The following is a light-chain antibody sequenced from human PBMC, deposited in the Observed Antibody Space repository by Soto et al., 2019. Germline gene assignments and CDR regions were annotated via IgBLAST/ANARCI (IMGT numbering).Light chain of an antibody. Sequence: QSALTQPPSASGSHGQSVTISCTGTSSDVGGYNYVSWYQQHPGKAPRLMIYEVNKRPSGVPDRFSGSKSGNTASLTVSGLQAEDEADYYCSSYAGSSAAVIFGGGTKLTVL. CDR2: EVN. CDR3: SSYAGSSAAVI. CDR1: SSDVGGYNY. J-gene: IGLJ2*01. V-gene: IGLV2-8*01.